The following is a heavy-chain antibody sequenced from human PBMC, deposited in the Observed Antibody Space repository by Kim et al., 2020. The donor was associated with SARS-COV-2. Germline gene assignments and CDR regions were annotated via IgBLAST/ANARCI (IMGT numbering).Heavy chain of an antibody. J-gene: IGHJ4*02. CDR2: IYYSGST. CDR3: ARALVSTIFGVMRSVAHFDY. V-gene: IGHV4-31*03. CDR1: GGSISSGGYY. D-gene: IGHD3-3*01. Sequence: SETLSLTCTVSGGSISSGGYYWSWIRQHPGKGLEWIGYIYYSGSTYYNPSLKSRVTISVDTSKNQFSLKLSSVTAADTAVYYCARALVSTIFGVMRSVAHFDYWGQGTLVTVSS.